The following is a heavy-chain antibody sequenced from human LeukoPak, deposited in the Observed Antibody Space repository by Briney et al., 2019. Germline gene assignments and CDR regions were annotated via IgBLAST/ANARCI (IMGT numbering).Heavy chain of an antibody. CDR3: ARGGGWDAYYYYGLDV. J-gene: IGHJ6*02. CDR2: ISSSSTYI. D-gene: IGHD6-19*01. V-gene: IGHV3-21*01. Sequence: GGSPRLSCAASGFTFSSYTMNWVRQAPGKGLEWISSISSSSTYIYYADSVKGRFTISRDNAKNSLYLQMNSLRAEDTAVYYCARGGGWDAYYYYGLDVWGQGTTVTVSS. CDR1: GFTFSSYT.